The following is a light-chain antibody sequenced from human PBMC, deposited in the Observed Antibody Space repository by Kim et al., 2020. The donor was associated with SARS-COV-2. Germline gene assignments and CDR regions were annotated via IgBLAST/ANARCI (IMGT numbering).Light chain of an antibody. CDR1: QVISNY. CDR2: AAS. V-gene: IGKV1-27*01. Sequence: ASVGDRVTITCRASQVISNYLALYQQKPGKVPKLLIYAASTLQSGVPSRFSGSGSGTDFTLTISSLQPEDVATYYCQKYNSAPRTFGQGTKVDIK. J-gene: IGKJ1*01. CDR3: QKYNSAPRT.